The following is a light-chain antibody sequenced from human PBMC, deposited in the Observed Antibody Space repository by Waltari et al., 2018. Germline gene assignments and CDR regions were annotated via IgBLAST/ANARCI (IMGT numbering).Light chain of an antibody. J-gene: IGLJ3*02. CDR3: SSYTTSNTWV. CDR1: SSDVVGYHL. CDR2: EVT. V-gene: IGLV2-14*01. Sequence: QSALTQPASVSGSPGQSITISCTGTSSDVVGYHLVSWYQHHPGKAPKRMIFEVTDRPSGVSNRFSGSKSGNTASLTISGLQAEDEADYYCSSYTTSNTWVFGGGTKVTVL.